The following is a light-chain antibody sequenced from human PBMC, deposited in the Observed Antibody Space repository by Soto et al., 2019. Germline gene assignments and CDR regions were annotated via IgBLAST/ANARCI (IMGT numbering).Light chain of an antibody. Sequence: DIQMTQSPSTLSASVGDRVTITCRASQSISSWLAWYQQKPGKAPKLLIYDASSLESGVPSRFSGSGSGTEFTLTISSLQPDDFATYYYQQYNSYSPFGPFGQGTKVEIK. CDR2: DAS. CDR3: QQYNSYSPFGP. V-gene: IGKV1-5*01. J-gene: IGKJ1*01. CDR1: QSISSW.